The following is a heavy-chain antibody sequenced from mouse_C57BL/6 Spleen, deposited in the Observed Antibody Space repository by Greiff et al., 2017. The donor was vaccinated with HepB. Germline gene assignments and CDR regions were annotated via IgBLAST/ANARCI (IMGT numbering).Heavy chain of an antibody. CDR1: GYTFTSYW. J-gene: IGHJ1*03. D-gene: IGHD1-1*01. V-gene: IGHV1-64*01. Sequence: QVQLQQPGAELVKPGASVKLSCKASGYTFTSYWMHWVKQRPGQGLEWIGMIHPNSGSTNYNEKFKSKATLTVDKSSSTAYRQLSSLTSEDSAVYYCARYPYYYGSSYLYFDVWGTGTTVTVSS. CDR3: ARYPYYYGSSYLYFDV. CDR2: IHPNSGST.